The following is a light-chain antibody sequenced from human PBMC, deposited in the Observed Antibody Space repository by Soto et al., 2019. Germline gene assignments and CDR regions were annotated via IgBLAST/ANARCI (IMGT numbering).Light chain of an antibody. CDR2: DAS. CDR3: QHYNSDPWT. J-gene: IGKJ1*01. CDR1: QTIRRW. V-gene: IGKV1-5*01. Sequence: IEMTQSPSTLSASVGDRVTITCRASQTIRRWLAWYQQRPGKAPKVLIYDASTLESGVTARFSGSGSETEFTLTISSLQPEDSATYYCQHYNSDPWTFGQGTKVEIK.